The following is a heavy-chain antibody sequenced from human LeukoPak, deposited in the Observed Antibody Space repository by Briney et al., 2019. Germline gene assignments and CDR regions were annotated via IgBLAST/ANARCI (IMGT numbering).Heavy chain of an antibody. CDR1: GFTFSSYA. CDR3: ARDSRAAGLAFDY. CDR2: ISYDGSNK. V-gene: IGHV3-30*04. Sequence: GGSLRLSCAASGFTFSSYAMHWVRQAPGKGLEWVAVISYDGSNKYYADSVKGRFTISRDNSKNTLYLQMNSLSAEDTAVYYCARDSRAAGLAFDYWGQGTLVTVSS. J-gene: IGHJ4*02. D-gene: IGHD3-10*01.